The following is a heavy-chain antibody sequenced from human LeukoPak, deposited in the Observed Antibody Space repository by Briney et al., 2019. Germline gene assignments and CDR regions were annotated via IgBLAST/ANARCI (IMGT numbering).Heavy chain of an antibody. J-gene: IGHJ3*02. CDR1: GGSISSYY. V-gene: IGHV4-59*01. D-gene: IGHD3-22*01. CDR2: IYYSGST. Sequence: SETLSLTCTVSGGSISSYYWSWIRQPPGKGLEWIGYIYYSGSTNYNPSLKSRVTISVDTSKNQFSLKLSSVTAADTAVYYCARPYPYYYDSSGHDAFDIWGQGTMVTVSS. CDR3: ARPYPYYYDSSGHDAFDI.